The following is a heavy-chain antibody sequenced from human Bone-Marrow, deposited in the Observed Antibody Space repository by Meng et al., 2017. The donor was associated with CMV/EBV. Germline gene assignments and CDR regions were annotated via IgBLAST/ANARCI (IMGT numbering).Heavy chain of an antibody. J-gene: IGHJ5*02. CDR1: GFTFSSYS. D-gene: IGHD2-2*01. Sequence: GESLKISCAASGFTFSSYSMNWVRQAPGKGLEWVSSTSSSSSYIYYADSVKGRFTISRDNAKNSLYLQMNSLRAEDTAVYYCARGLREVVPAAMAVNWFDPWGQGTLVTVSS. V-gene: IGHV3-21*01. CDR3: ARGLREVVPAAMAVNWFDP. CDR2: TSSSSSYI.